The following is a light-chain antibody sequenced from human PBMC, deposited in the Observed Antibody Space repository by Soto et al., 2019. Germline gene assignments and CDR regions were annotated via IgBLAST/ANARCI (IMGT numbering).Light chain of an antibody. CDR2: GAS. CDR3: QHYNSWPLT. Sequence: EIVMTQSPATLSVSPGERATLSCRASQSVSSNLAWYQQKPGQAPRLLIYGASTRATGIPARFSGTKSGTEFTLTISSLQSEDFAVYYCQHYNSWPLTFGQGTKLEIK. V-gene: IGKV3-15*01. J-gene: IGKJ2*01. CDR1: QSVSSN.